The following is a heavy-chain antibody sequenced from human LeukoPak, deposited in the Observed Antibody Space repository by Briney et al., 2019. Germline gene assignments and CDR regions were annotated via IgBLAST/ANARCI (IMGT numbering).Heavy chain of an antibody. CDR2: FDPEDGET. D-gene: IGHD4-17*01. CDR1: GYTLTELS. Sequence: ASVKVSCKVSGYTLTELSMHWVRQAPGKGLEWMGGFDPEDGETIYAQKFQGRVTMAEDTSTDTAYMELSSLRSEDTAVYYCTTVRAFTVTSIYYYYGMDVWGQGTTVTVSS. J-gene: IGHJ6*02. V-gene: IGHV1-24*01. CDR3: TTVRAFTVTSIYYYYGMDV.